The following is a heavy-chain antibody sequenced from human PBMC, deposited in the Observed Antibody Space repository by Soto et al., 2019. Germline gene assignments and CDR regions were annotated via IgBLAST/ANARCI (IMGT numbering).Heavy chain of an antibody. CDR1: GYNFTSYY. Sequence: ASVKVSCKASGYNFTSYYMHWVRQAPGQGLEWMGIIDPSGGSTSYAQKFQGRVSMTRDTSTSTVHMDLNSLRSEDTAVYYCARDLTGGPTYYDFWSGYSPVDYWGLGTLVTVPQ. D-gene: IGHD3-3*01. CDR2: IDPSGGST. J-gene: IGHJ4*02. CDR3: ARDLTGGPTYYDFWSGYSPVDY. V-gene: IGHV1-46*03.